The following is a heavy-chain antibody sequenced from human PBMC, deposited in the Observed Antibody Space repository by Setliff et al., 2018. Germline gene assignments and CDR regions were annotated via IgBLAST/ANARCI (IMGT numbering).Heavy chain of an antibody. D-gene: IGHD3-9*01. CDR3: ARHGDASFYYDILTGHSPPYYFDY. CDR2: ISASNGNT. CDR1: GYAFTNYG. J-gene: IGHJ4*02. Sequence: ASVKVSCKASGYAFTNYGISWVRQAPGQGLEWMGWISASNGNTNSAQKLQGRVTMTTDTSTSTAYMELRSLRSDDTAVYYCARHGDASFYYDILTGHSPPYYFDYWGQGTLVTVSS. V-gene: IGHV1-18*01.